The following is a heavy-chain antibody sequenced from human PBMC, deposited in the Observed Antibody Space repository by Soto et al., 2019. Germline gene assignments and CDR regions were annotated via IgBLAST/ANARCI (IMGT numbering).Heavy chain of an antibody. Sequence: QVQLVQSGAEGKKPGASVKVSCKTSGYTFSNYGIAWVRQAPGQGLEWMGWISVYNYNTNYAQKLQGRVTMPRAISTSTAYMELRSLISDDTAVYYCARGGGYYGSGTYPFDYWGQGTLVTVSS. D-gene: IGHD3-10*01. CDR2: ISVYNYNT. J-gene: IGHJ4*02. CDR1: GYTFSNYG. CDR3: ARGGGYYGSGTYPFDY. V-gene: IGHV1-18*01.